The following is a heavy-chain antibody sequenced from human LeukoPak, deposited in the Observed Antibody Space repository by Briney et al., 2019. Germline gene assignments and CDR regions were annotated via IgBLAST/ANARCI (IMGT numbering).Heavy chain of an antibody. J-gene: IGHJ3*02. D-gene: IGHD3-10*01. CDR1: GFTVSSNY. CDR2: IYSGGST. V-gene: IGHV3-66*01. CDR3: ARVSGSRNFYFGAFDI. Sequence: PGGSLRLSCAASGFTVSSNYMSWVRQAPGKGLEWVSVIYSGGSTYYADSVKGRFTISRDNAKNTLYLQMNSLRAEDTAMYYCARVSGSRNFYFGAFDIWGQGTMVTVSS.